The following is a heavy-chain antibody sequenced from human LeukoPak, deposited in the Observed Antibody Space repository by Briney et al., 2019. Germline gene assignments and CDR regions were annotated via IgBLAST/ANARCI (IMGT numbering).Heavy chain of an antibody. D-gene: IGHD3-3*01. CDR3: ARLGAGPTYYDFWSGYSSFYFDY. Sequence: TSETLSLTCIVSGGSTSGGNYYWGWIRRPPGKGLEWIGGISSSGNTYYNPSLKSRITISVDTSKNHFSLKLSSVTAADTAVYYCARLGAGPTYYDFWSGYSSFYFDYWGQGSLVTVSS. CDR1: GGSTSGGNYY. CDR2: ISSSGNT. J-gene: IGHJ4*02. V-gene: IGHV4-39*02.